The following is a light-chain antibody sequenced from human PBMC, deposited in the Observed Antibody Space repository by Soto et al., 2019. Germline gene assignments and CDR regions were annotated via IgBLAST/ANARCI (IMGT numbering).Light chain of an antibody. CDR1: SSNIGINY. J-gene: IGLJ1*01. Sequence: QSVLAQPPSASGTPGQRVTISCSGSSSNIGINYVYWYQQLPGTAPKLLIYSNSQRPSGVPDRFSGSKSGTSASLAISGPRSEDEADYYCAAWDDSLSGYVFGAGTKVTVL. CDR3: AAWDDSLSGYV. CDR2: SNS. V-gene: IGLV1-47*02.